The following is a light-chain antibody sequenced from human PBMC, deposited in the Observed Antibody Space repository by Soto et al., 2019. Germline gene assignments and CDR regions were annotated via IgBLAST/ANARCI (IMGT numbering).Light chain of an antibody. Sequence: DIQMTQSPSTLSASVGDRVTITCRASQSISSWLAWYQQKPGKAPKLLIYKASSLESGVPSRFSGSGSEKEFTLTISSLQPDDFAPYYSQQYNSYLVTFGQGTKVEIK. CDR2: KAS. CDR1: QSISSW. CDR3: QQYNSYLVT. J-gene: IGKJ1*01. V-gene: IGKV1-5*03.